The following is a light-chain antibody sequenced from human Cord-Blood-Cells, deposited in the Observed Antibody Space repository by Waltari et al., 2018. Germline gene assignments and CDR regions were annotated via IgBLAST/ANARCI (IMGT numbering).Light chain of an antibody. CDR2: DVS. J-gene: IGLJ3*02. Sequence: SALTQPRPVSGSPGQSVTISCTGTSLDRGGLKYVSWYQQHPGKAPKLMIYDVSKRPSGVPDRFSGSKSGNTASLTISGLQAEDEADYYCCSYAGSYTWVFGGGTKLTVL. CDR3: CSYAGSYTWV. CDR1: SLDRGGLKY. V-gene: IGLV2-11*01.